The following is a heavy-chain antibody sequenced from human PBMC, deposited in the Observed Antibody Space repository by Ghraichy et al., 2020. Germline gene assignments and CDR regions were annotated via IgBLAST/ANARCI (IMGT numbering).Heavy chain of an antibody. CDR2: ISYDGSNK. J-gene: IGHJ6*02. D-gene: IGHD6-13*01. Sequence: GGSLRLSCAASGFTFSSYAMHWVRQAPGKGLEWVAVISYDGSNKYYADSVKGRFTISRDNSKNTLYLQMNSLRAEDTAVYYCARDKGHFSSWLALHGMDVWGQGTTVTVSS. V-gene: IGHV3-30-3*01. CDR3: ARDKGHFSSWLALHGMDV. CDR1: GFTFSSYA.